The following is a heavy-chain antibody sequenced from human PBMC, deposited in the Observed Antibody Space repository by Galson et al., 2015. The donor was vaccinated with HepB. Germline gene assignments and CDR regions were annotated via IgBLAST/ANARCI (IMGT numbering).Heavy chain of an antibody. Sequence: SLRLSCAASGFTFSSYEMNWVRQAPGKGLEWVSYISSSGSTIYYADSVKGRFTISRDNAKNSLYLQMNSLRAEDTAVYYCARDRADWFGVYYYGMDVWGQGTTVTVSS. CDR2: ISSSGSTI. V-gene: IGHV3-48*03. CDR1: GFTFSSYE. D-gene: IGHD3-10*01. J-gene: IGHJ6*02. CDR3: ARDRADWFGVYYYGMDV.